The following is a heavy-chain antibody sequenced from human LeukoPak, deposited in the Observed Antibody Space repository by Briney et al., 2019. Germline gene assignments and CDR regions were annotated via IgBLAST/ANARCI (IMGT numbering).Heavy chain of an antibody. D-gene: IGHD1-26*01. CDR1: GGSISSSSYY. Sequence: SETLSLTCTVSGGSISSSSYYWGWIRQPPGKGLEWIGSIYCSGSTYYNPSLKSRVTISVDTSKNQFSLKLSSVTAADTAVYYCARRLGGAFDIWGQGTMVTVSS. J-gene: IGHJ3*02. CDR2: IYCSGST. CDR3: ARRLGGAFDI. V-gene: IGHV4-39*01.